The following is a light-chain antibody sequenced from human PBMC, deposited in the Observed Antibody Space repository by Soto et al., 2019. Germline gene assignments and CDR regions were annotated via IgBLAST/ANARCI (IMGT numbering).Light chain of an antibody. CDR2: RNN. J-gene: IGLJ1*01. Sequence: QSVLTQPPSASGTPGQRVTISCSGSSSNIGSNYVYWYQQLPGTAPKLLIYRNNQRPSGVPDRFSGSKSGTSASLDISGRRSEDEADYYCAAWDDSLSGYVFGTGTKLTVL. CDR3: AAWDDSLSGYV. CDR1: SSNIGSNY. V-gene: IGLV1-47*01.